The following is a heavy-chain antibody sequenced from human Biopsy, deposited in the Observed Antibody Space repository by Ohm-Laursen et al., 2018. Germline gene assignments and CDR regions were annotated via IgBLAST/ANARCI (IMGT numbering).Heavy chain of an antibody. D-gene: IGHD2-2*01. Sequence: ASVKVSCKASGYTFTAFSVHWLRQAPGQGLEWMGWINPKSGDTDYPQNFQGRVSMTRDTSISTVYMDLSRLRSDDTAVYYCARGRRHCSGTCSRWYFDLWGRGTLVTVSS. CDR2: INPKSGDT. J-gene: IGHJ2*01. V-gene: IGHV1-2*02. CDR1: GYTFTAFS. CDR3: ARGRRHCSGTCSRWYFDL.